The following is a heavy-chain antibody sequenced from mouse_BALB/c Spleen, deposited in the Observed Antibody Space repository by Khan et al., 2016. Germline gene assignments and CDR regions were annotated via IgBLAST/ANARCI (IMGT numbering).Heavy chain of an antibody. Sequence: QVQLQQPGAELVRPGASVKLSCKASGYTFTSYWINWMKQRPGQGLEWIGNIYPSDIYTNYNQKFKDKATLTVDKSSNTAYMQLSSPTSEDSAIYYCTRGESTMIRGFAYWGQGTLVTVSA. V-gene: IGHV1-69*02. D-gene: IGHD2-4*01. CDR2: IYPSDIYT. CDR1: GYTFTSYW. CDR3: TRGESTMIRGFAY. J-gene: IGHJ3*01.